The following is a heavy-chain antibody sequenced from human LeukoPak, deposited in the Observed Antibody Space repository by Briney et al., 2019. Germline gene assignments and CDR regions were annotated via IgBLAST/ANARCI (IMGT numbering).Heavy chain of an antibody. CDR3: AKRGVVIRVILVGFHKEAYYFDS. V-gene: IGHV3-23*01. CDR2: ISGSGGST. CDR1: GITLSNYG. Sequence: GGSLRLSCAVSGITLSNYGMSWVRQAPGKGLEWVAGISGSGGSTSYADSVKGRFPISRDNPRNTLYLQMNSLRAEDTAVYFCAKRGVVIRVILVGFHKEAYYFDSWGQGALVTVSS. J-gene: IGHJ4*02. D-gene: IGHD3-22*01.